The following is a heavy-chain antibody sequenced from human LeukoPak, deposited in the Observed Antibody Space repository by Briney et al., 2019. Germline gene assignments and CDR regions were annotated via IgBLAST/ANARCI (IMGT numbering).Heavy chain of an antibody. CDR1: GGSISSYY. J-gene: IGHJ4*02. CDR2: IYYSGST. D-gene: IGHD5-24*01. V-gene: IGHV4-59*08. Sequence: ETSETLSLTCTVSGGSISSYYWSWSGSPPGKERDWLGYIYYSGSTNYNPSLKSRVTISVDTSKNQFSLKLSSVTAADTAVYYCARARRDGYKYYFDYWGQGTLVTVSS. CDR3: ARARRDGYKYYFDY.